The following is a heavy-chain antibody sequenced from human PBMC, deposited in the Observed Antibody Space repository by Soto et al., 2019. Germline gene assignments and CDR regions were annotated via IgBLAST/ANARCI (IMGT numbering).Heavy chain of an antibody. V-gene: IGHV4-31*03. J-gene: IGHJ3*01. CDR2: IYYSGST. CDR1: GGSISSGGYY. Sequence: SETLSLTCTVSGGSISSGGYYWSWIRQHPGKGLEWIGYIYYSGSTYYNPSLKSRVTISVDTSKNQFSLKLSSVTAADTAVYYCARFSRIVVVVAATRSNDAFDFWGPGTMVHLSS. D-gene: IGHD2-15*01. CDR3: ARFSRIVVVVAATRSNDAFDF.